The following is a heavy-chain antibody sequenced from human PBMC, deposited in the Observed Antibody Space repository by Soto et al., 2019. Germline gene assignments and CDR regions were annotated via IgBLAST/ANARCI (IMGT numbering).Heavy chain of an antibody. CDR1: GFSVSNIY. D-gene: IGHD5-12*01. CDR3: ARDHGSGGYDY. Sequence: PXGSLRLSCAASGFSVSNIYMSGVRQAPGKGLEWVSTISDGVSTYYADSVTGRFTISRDNSKNTLYLQMNSLRAEDTAVYYCARDHGSGGYDYRGQGTQVTVSS. V-gene: IGHV3-53*01. CDR2: ISDGVST. J-gene: IGHJ4*02.